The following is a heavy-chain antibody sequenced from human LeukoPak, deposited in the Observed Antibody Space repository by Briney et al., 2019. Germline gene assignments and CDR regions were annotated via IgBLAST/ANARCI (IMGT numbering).Heavy chain of an antibody. CDR1: GFTVSSNY. J-gene: IGHJ4*02. Sequence: GGSLRLSCAVSGFTVSSNYMNCVRQAQGKGLEWVSVIYSGGSTYYAGSVKGRFTISRDNSKDTLYLHMSSLRAEDTAVYYCARGFPRRGDERNGYYKVSYFDYWGQGTLVTVSS. D-gene: IGHD3-9*01. V-gene: IGHV3-53*01. CDR3: ARGFPRRGDERNGYYKVSYFDY. CDR2: IYSGGST.